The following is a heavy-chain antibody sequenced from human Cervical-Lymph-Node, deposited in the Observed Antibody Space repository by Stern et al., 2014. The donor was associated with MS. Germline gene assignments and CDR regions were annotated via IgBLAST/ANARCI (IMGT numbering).Heavy chain of an antibody. CDR1: GYTFTGYY. D-gene: IGHD6-19*01. CDR3: ARAAAGAVAGRRSFDY. V-gene: IGHV1-2*04. CDR2: INPNSGGT. J-gene: IGHJ4*02. Sequence: MQLVESGAEVKKPGASGKVSCKASGYTFTGYYMHWVRQAPGQGLEWMGWINPNSGGTNYAQKFQGWVTMTRDTSISTAYMELSRLRSDDTAVYYCARAAAGAVAGRRSFDYWGQGTLVTVSS.